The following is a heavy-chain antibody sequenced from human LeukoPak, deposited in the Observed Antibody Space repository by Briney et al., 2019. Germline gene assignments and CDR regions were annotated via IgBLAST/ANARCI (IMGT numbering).Heavy chain of an antibody. CDR1: GGSISSSNW. J-gene: IGHJ4*02. Sequence: SETLSLTCAVSGGSISSSNWWSWVRQPPGKGLEWIGEIYHSGSTNYNPSLKSRVTISVDKSKNQFSLKLSSVTAADTAVYYRARYYDFWSGYFDYWGQGTLVTVSS. CDR2: IYHSGST. CDR3: ARYYDFWSGYFDY. V-gene: IGHV4-4*02. D-gene: IGHD3-3*01.